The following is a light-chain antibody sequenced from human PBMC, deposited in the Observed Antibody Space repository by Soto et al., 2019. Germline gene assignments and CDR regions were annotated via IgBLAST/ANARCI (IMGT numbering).Light chain of an antibody. CDR1: SSDVGGYNY. CDR2: DVN. CDR3: RSYAGSSLV. V-gene: IGLV2-8*01. J-gene: IGLJ1*01. Sequence: QSVLTQPPSASGSPGQSVTISCTGTSSDVGGYNYVSWYQQHPGKAPKLMMFDVNNRPSGVPDRFSGSKSGNTASLTVSGLQSEDEAAYYCRSYAGSSLVFRPGTKVPV.